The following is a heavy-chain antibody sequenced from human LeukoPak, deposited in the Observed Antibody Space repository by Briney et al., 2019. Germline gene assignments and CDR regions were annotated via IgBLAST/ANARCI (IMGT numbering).Heavy chain of an antibody. V-gene: IGHV3-74*01. CDR1: GFTFSSYW. J-gene: IGHJ6*04. CDR3: ARAWDV. Sequence: GRSLRLSCVASGFTFSSYWMHWVRQAPGKGLVWVSRISSDGSSTSYADSVKGRFTISRDNAKNTVYLEMNSLRAEDTAVYYCARAWDVWGKGTTVTISS. CDR2: ISSDGSST.